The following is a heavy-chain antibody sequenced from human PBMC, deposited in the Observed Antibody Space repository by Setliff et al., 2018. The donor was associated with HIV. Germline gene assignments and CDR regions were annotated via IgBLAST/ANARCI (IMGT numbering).Heavy chain of an antibody. J-gene: IGHJ4*02. V-gene: IGHV4-39*01. D-gene: IGHD3-10*01. Sequence: SETLSLTCTVSGGLISSHIYQWGWIRQPPGKGLEWIGSIYYSGTTYYNPSLKSRVTISVDTSKNHFSLKLRSVTAADTAVYYCARQAPSGELYYFDYWGQGTLVTVSS. CDR2: IYYSGTT. CDR3: ARQAPSGELYYFDY. CDR1: GGLISSHIYQ.